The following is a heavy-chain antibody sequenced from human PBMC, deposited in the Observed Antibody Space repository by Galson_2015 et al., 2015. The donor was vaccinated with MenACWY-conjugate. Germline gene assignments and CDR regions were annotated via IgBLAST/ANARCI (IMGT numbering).Heavy chain of an antibody. CDR2: INAGNGNT. D-gene: IGHD3-3*01. J-gene: IGHJ6*02. V-gene: IGHV1-3*01. CDR1: GYTFTSYA. CDR3: ARDLTQIFGVVIIYGMDV. Sequence: SVKVSCKASGYTFTSYAMHWVRQAPGQRLEWMGWINAGNGNTKYSQKFQGRVTITRDTSASTAYMELSSLRSEDTAVYYCARDLTQIFGVVIIYGMDVWGQGTTVTVSS.